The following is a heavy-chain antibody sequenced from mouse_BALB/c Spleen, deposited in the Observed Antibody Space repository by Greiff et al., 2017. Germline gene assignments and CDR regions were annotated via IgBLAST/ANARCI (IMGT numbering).Heavy chain of an antibody. CDR1: GYTFTDYV. V-gene: IGHV1-77*01. D-gene: IGHD2-14*01. J-gene: IGHJ4*01. Sequence: QVQLKESGPELVKPGASVKMSCKASGYTFTDYVISWVKQRTGQGLEWIGEIYPGSGSTYYNEKFKGKATLTADKSSNTAYMQLSSLTSEDSAVYFCAREVRLGYYYAMDYWGQGTSVTVSS. CDR3: AREVRLGYYYAMDY. CDR2: IYPGSGST.